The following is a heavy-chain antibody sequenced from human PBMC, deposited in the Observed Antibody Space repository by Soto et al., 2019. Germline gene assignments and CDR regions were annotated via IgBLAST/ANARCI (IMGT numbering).Heavy chain of an antibody. Sequence: ASVKVSCKASGYTFTGYYMHWVRQAPGQGLEWMGWINPNSGGTNYAQKFRGWVTMTRDTSISTAYMELSSLRSDDTAVYYCARGFVWSGKFAERGQGTPVTVSS. J-gene: IGHJ4*02. D-gene: IGHD2-8*02. CDR2: INPNSGGT. CDR1: GYTFTGYY. V-gene: IGHV1-2*04. CDR3: ARGFVWSGKFAE.